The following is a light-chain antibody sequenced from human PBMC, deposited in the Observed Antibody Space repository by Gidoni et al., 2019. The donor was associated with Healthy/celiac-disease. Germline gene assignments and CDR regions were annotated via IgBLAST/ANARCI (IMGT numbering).Light chain of an antibody. CDR2: KDS. V-gene: IGLV3-25*01. J-gene: IGLJ1*01. CDR1: ALPKQY. Sequence: SYELIQPPSVSVSPGQPARITCSGDALPKQYAYWFQQKPGQAPVLVIYKDSERPSGIPERFSGSSSGTTVTLTISGVQAEDEADYYCQSADSSGTYVFGTGTKVTVL. CDR3: QSADSSGTYV.